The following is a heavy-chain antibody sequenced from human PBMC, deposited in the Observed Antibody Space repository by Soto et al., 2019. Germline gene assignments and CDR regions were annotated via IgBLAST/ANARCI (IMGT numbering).Heavy chain of an antibody. D-gene: IGHD4-17*01. CDR3: ARSSTDYGDYLSYYFDY. J-gene: IGHJ4*02. V-gene: IGHV3-11*06. Sequence: SGGSLRLSCAASGFTFSDYYMSWIRQAPGKGLEWVSYISSSSSYTNYADSVKGRFTISRDNAKNSLYLQMNSLRAEDTAVYYCARSSTDYGDYLSYYFDYWGQGTLVTVSS. CDR2: ISSSSSYT. CDR1: GFTFSDYY.